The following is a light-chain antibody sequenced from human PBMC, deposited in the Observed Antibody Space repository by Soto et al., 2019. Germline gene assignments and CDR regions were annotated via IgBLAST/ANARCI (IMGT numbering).Light chain of an antibody. CDR1: QSVSSY. CDR2: DAS. Sequence: EIVLTQSPATLSLSPGERATLSCRASQSVSSYLAWYQQKPGQAPRLLIHDASNRATGIPARFSGSGSGTDFTLTISSLGPEDVAVYYYQQRSNWPPGLTFGGGTKVEIK. J-gene: IGKJ4*01. V-gene: IGKV3-11*01. CDR3: QQRSNWPPGLT.